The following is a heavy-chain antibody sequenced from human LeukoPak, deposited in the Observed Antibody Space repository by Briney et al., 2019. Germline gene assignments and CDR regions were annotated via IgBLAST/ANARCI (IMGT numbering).Heavy chain of an antibody. V-gene: IGHV4-59*01. CDR2: IYYSGST. Sequence: PSETLSLTCTVSGGSISSYYWSWIRQPPGKGLEWVGYIYYSGSTNYNPSLTSRVTISVDTSKNQFSLKLGSGTAADRAVYYCARGGYSYGAPYYFGYWGQGTLVTVSS. D-gene: IGHD5-18*01. CDR3: ARGGYSYGAPYYFGY. CDR1: GGSISSYY. J-gene: IGHJ4*02.